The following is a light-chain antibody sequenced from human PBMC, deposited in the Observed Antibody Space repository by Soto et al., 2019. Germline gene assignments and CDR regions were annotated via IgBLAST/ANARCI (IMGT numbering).Light chain of an antibody. J-gene: IGLJ1*01. CDR2: EVN. Sequence: QSALTQPASVSGSPGQSIAISCTGTSGDIGTYNLVSWYQQHPGKAPKLMISEVNKRPSGVSDRFSGSKSGDTASLTISGLRTEDEADYYCCSFAGSGTGVFGNGTKVTV. CDR3: CSFAGSGTGV. V-gene: IGLV2-23*02. CDR1: SGDIGTYNL.